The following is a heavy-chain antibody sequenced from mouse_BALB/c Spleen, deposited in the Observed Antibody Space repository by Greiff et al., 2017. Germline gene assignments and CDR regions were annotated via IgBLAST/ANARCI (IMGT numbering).Heavy chain of an antibody. CDR1: GYAFTNYL. Sequence: QVQLQQSGAELVRPGTSVKVSCKASGYAFTNYLIEWVKQRPGQGLEWIGVINPGSGGTNYNEKFKGKATLTADKSSSTAYMQLSSLTSDDSAVYFCARSPYGNYGRAMDYWGQGTSVTVSS. CDR3: ARSPYGNYGRAMDY. CDR2: INPGSGGT. V-gene: IGHV1-54*01. D-gene: IGHD2-10*02. J-gene: IGHJ4*01.